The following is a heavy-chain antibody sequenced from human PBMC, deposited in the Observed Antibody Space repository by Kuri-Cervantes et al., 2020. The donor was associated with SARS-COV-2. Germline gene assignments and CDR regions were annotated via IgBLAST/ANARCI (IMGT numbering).Heavy chain of an antibody. CDR3: ARDPPITGTTGGFDAFDI. V-gene: IGHV4-4*07. J-gene: IGHJ3*02. CDR2: IYTSGST. Sequence: SETLSLTCTVSGGSISSYYWSWIRQPAGKGLEWIGRIYTSGSTNYNPSLKSRVTMSVDTSKNQFSLKLSSVTAADTAVYYCARDPPITGTTGGFDAFDIWGQGTMVTVSS. CDR1: GGSISSYY. D-gene: IGHD1-7*01.